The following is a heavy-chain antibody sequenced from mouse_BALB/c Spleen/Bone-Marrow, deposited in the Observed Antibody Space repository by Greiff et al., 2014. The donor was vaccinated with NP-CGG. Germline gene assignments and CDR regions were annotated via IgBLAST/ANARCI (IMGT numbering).Heavy chain of an antibody. CDR3: ASYDYGYYFDY. D-gene: IGHD2-4*01. CDR1: GFNIKDTY. V-gene: IGHV14-3*02. Sequence: VQLKESGAELVKPGASVKLSYTASGFNIKDTYMHWVKQRPEQGLEWIGRIDPANGNTKYDPKFQGKATITADTSSNTAYLQLSSLTSEDTAVYYCASYDYGYYFDYWGQGTTLTVSS. CDR2: IDPANGNT. J-gene: IGHJ2*01.